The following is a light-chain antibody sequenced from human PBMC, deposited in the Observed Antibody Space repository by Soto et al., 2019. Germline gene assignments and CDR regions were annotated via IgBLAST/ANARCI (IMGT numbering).Light chain of an antibody. J-gene: IGLJ1*01. Sequence: QLVLTQPASVSGSPGQSITISCTGTSGDIGSYNRVSWYQQHPGKAPKLIIYEVTDRPSGVSNRFSGSKSGNTASLTISGLHAEDEAEYYCSSYTNINTRACVFGTGTKLTVL. CDR1: SGDIGSYNR. CDR2: EVT. V-gene: IGLV2-14*01. CDR3: SSYTNINTRACV.